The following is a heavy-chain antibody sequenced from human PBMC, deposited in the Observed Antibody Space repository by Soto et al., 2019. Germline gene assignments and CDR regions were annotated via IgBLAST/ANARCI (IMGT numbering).Heavy chain of an antibody. CDR1: GYTFNIYA. D-gene: IGHD6-13*01. CDR3: ARDAGSSRRGWFDP. V-gene: IGHV1-18*01. CDR2: ISAYSGNT. Sequence: QVQLVQSGAEVKNPGASVKVSCEASGYTFNIYAITWVRQAPGQGLEWMGWISAYSGNTNYAQNLQGRVPMTTDTSTSTAYMELRSLRSDDTAVYYCARDAGSSRRGWFDPWGQGTLVTVSS. J-gene: IGHJ5*02.